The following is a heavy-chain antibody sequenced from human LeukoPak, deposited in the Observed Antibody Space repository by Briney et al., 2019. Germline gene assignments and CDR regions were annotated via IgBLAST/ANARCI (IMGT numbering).Heavy chain of an antibody. J-gene: IGHJ4*02. CDR1: GYTFTGYY. CDR2: IIPILGIA. CDR3: ARVYSSSWYFDY. V-gene: IGHV1-69*04. Sequence: ASVKVSCKASGYTFTGYYMHWVRQAPGQGLEWMGRIIPILGIANYAQKFQGRVTITADKSTSTAYMELRSLRSDDTAVYYCARVYSSSWYFDYWGQGTLVTVSS. D-gene: IGHD6-13*01.